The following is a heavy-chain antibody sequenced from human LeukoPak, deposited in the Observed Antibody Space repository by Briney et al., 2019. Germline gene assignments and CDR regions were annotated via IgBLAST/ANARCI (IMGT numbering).Heavy chain of an antibody. CDR1: GGSIGSYY. V-gene: IGHV4-59*01. CDR3: ARESLIYGSGSPIFDY. D-gene: IGHD3-10*01. Sequence: RPSETLSLTCTVSGGSIGSYYWSWIRQPPGKGLEWIGYIYYSGSTNYSPSLKSRVTISVDTSKNQFSLSLSSVTAADTAIYYCARESLIYGSGSPIFDYWGQGALVTVSS. CDR2: IYYSGST. J-gene: IGHJ4*02.